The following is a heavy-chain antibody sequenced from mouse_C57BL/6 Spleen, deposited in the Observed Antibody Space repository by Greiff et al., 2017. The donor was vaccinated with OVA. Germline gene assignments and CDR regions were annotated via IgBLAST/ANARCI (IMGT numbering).Heavy chain of an antibody. CDR3: ARAVYYGSSPNWYFDV. V-gene: IGHV1-72*01. CDR1: GYTFTSYW. CDR2: IDPNSGGT. J-gene: IGHJ1*03. Sequence: VQLQQSGAELVKPGASVKLSCKASGYTFTSYWMHWVKQRPGRGLEWIGRIDPNSGGTKYNEKFKSKATLTVDKPSSTAYMQLSSLTSEDSAVYYGARAVYYGSSPNWYFDVWGTGTTVTVSS. D-gene: IGHD1-1*01.